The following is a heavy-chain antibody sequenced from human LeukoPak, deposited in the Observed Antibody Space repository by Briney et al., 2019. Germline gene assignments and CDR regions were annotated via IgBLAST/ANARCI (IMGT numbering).Heavy chain of an antibody. Sequence: GGSLRLSCAASGFTFSSFAINWVRQAPGKGLEWVSVITGSGSGADYADSVKGRFTISRDNSKNTLYLQMNSLRAEDTAVYYCAKDGSITIFGVVIGNWFDPWGQGTLVTVSS. V-gene: IGHV3-23*01. D-gene: IGHD3-3*01. J-gene: IGHJ5*02. CDR3: AKDGSITIFGVVIGNWFDP. CDR1: GFTFSSFA. CDR2: ITGSGSGA.